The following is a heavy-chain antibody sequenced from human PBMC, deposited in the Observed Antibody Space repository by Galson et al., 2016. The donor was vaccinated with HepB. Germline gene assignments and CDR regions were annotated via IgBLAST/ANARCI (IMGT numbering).Heavy chain of an antibody. D-gene: IGHD1-26*01. CDR3: ARESGGYSSFDS. CDR1: GYTYTTFD. V-gene: IGHV1-8*01. J-gene: IGHJ4*02. CDR2: MNPNNGHT. Sequence: SVKVSCKASGYTYTTFDIHWLRQAPGQGLEWMGWMNPNNGHTGYALRFQDRVTMTRTTSINTAYMELSSLRSEDTAVYYCARESGGYSSFDSWGQATLVTVSS.